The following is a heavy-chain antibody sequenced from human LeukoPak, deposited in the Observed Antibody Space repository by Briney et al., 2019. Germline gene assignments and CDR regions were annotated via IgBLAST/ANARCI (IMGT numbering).Heavy chain of an antibody. D-gene: IGHD3-22*01. CDR2: ISYDGSNK. J-gene: IGHJ4*02. V-gene: IGHV3-30-3*01. Sequence: GGSLRLSCAASGFTFSSYAMHWVRQAPGKGLEWVAVISYDGSNKYYADSVKGRFTISRDNSKNTLYLQMTSLRAEDTAVYYCASHYDSSGYHYFDFRGQGTLVTVSS. CDR3: ASHYDSSGYHYFDF. CDR1: GFTFSSYA.